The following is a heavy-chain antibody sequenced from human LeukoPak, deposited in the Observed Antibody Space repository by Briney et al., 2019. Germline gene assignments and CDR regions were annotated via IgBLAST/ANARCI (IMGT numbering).Heavy chain of an antibody. J-gene: IGHJ4*02. Sequence: SETLSLTCAVYGGSFSGYYWSWIRQPPGKGLEWIGEINHSGSTNYNPSLKSRVTISVDTSKNQFSLKLSSVTAADTAVYYCAGGNYPRYWGQGTLVTVSS. D-gene: IGHD5-24*01. CDR3: AGGNYPRY. V-gene: IGHV4-34*01. CDR2: INHSGST. CDR1: GGSFSGYY.